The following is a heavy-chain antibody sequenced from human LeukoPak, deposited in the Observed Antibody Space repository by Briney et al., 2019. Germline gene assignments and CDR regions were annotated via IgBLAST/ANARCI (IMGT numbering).Heavy chain of an antibody. CDR1: QFTFSTHW. V-gene: IGHV3-7*01. CDR2: INPDGSQK. D-gene: IGHD5-24*01. CDR3: ARLLGTATTYDY. Sequence: GGSLTLSCEASQFTFSTHWMSWVRQAPGKGLEWVASINPDGSQKYYLDSVKGRSTISRDNTKNSLYLQMYSLGAEDTAVYYCARLLGTATTYDYWGQGTLVTVSS. J-gene: IGHJ4*02.